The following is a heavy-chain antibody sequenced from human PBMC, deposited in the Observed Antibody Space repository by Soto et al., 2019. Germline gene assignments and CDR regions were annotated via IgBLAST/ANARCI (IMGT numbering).Heavy chain of an antibody. J-gene: IGHJ4*02. V-gene: IGHV3-30-3*01. D-gene: IGHD6-19*01. CDR1: GFIFSSYA. CDR2: ISYDGTNK. CDR3: ATSLAVAGPFIDY. Sequence: GGSLRLSCAASGFIFSSYAMHWVRQAPGKGLEWVAVISYDGTNKYYADSVEGRFTISRDNSKNTMYLQMNSLRAEDTAVFFWATSLAVAGPFIDYWGQGTLVTVSS.